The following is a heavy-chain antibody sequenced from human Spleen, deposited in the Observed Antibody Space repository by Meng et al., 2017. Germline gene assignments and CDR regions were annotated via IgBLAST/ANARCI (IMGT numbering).Heavy chain of an antibody. CDR2: IYYSGST. CDR1: GGSISSGGYY. J-gene: IGHJ2*01. V-gene: IGHV4-31*03. D-gene: IGHD3-22*01. Sequence: QVTLQESGPGLVKPSPTLSLTCTVSGGSISSGGYYWSWIRQHPGKGLEWIGHIYYSGSTYYNPSLKSRITISVDTSKNQFSLKLSSVTAADTAVYYCARVNYYDSSGQNWYFDLWGRGTLVTVSS. CDR3: ARVNYYDSSGQNWYFDL.